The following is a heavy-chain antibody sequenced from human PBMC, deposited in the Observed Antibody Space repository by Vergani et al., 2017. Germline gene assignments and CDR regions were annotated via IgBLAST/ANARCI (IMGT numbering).Heavy chain of an antibody. J-gene: IGHJ4*02. D-gene: IGHD2-2*01. CDR1: GFTFSSYA. V-gene: IGHV3-23*03. CDR2: IYSGGSST. Sequence: EVQLLESGGGLVQPGGSLRLSCAASGFTFSSYAMSWVRQAPGKGLEWVSVIYSGGSSTYYADSVKGRFTISRDNSKNTLYLQMNSLSAEDTAVYYCAKEKAAAMVYWGQGTLVTVSS. CDR3: AKEKAAAMVY.